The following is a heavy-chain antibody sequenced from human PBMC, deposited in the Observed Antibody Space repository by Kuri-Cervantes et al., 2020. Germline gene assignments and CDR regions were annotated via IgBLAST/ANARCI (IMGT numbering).Heavy chain of an antibody. CDR3: AREGYSYGEFDY. CDR2: ISYDGGNK. Sequence: GESLKISCAASGFTFSSYGMHWVRQAPGKGLEWVAVISYDGGNKYYADSVKGRFTISRDNAKNSLCLQMNSLRAEDTAVYYCAREGYSYGEFDYWGQGTLVTVSS. J-gene: IGHJ4*02. CDR1: GFTFSSYG. V-gene: IGHV3-30*03. D-gene: IGHD5-18*01.